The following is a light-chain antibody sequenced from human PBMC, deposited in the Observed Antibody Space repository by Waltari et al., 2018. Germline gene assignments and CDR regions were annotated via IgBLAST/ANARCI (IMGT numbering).Light chain of an antibody. CDR2: DAS. J-gene: IGKJ1*01. CDR3: LQRSLWPWT. V-gene: IGKV3-11*01. CDR1: QTVSTY. Sequence: IVLTQSPATLSLSPGERATLSCRASQTVSTYLAWFQQNPGQAPRLLIYDASNRAPGIPARFSGSGSGTDFSLTISSLEPEDFAVYYCLQRSLWPWTFGQGTKV.